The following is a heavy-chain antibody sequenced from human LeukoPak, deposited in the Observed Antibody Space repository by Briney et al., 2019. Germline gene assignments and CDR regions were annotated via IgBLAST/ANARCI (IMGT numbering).Heavy chain of an antibody. Sequence: PGGSLRLSCAASGFTLSSYWMSWVRQAPGKGLEWVANIKQDGSEKYYVDSVKGRFTISRDNAKNSLYLQMNSLRADDTAVYYCAKNRSPYNYGMDVWGQGTTVTVSS. J-gene: IGHJ6*02. D-gene: IGHD2/OR15-2a*01. V-gene: IGHV3-7*03. CDR2: IKQDGSEK. CDR1: GFTLSSYW. CDR3: AKNRSPYNYGMDV.